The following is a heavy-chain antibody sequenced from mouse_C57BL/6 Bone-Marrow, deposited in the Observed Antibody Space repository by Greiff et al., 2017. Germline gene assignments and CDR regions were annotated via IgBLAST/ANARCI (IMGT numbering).Heavy chain of an antibody. Sequence: VKLVESGAELVKPGASVKISCKASGYAFSSYWMNWVKQRPGKGLEWIGQIYPGDGDTNYNGKFKGKATLTADKSSSTAYMQLSSLTSEDSAVYFCARWGYGSSHYAMDYWGQGTSVTVSS. J-gene: IGHJ4*01. CDR2: IYPGDGDT. CDR1: GYAFSSYW. CDR3: ARWGYGSSHYAMDY. D-gene: IGHD1-1*01. V-gene: IGHV1-80*01.